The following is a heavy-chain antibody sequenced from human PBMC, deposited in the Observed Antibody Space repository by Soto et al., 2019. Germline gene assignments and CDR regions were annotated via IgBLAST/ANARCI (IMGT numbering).Heavy chain of an antibody. CDR2: MHHSGRT. CDR3: ARWVEVSLDYFDS. V-gene: IGHV4-31*11. CDR1: GAYMRNDYYY. Sequence: PSETLFLTCAVSGAYMRNDYYYWSWVRQKPGKDLEWIGHMHHSGRTHYNPSLKSRVAISVDTSKNQFSLYPNSVTAADTAVYYCARWVEVSLDYFDSWGQGTLVTVS. D-gene: IGHD2-15*01. J-gene: IGHJ4*02.